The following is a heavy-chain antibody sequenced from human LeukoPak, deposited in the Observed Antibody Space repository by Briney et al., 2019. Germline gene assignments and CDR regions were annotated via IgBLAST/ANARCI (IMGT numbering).Heavy chain of an antibody. CDR3: ARVGSSGWYDYDY. Sequence: GGSLRLSCAASGFTVSSNYMSWVRQAPGKGLEWVSVIYSGGSTYYADSVKGRFTISRDNSKNTLYLQMNSLRAEDTAVYYCARVGSSGWYDYDYWGQGTLVTVSS. CDR1: GFTVSSNY. V-gene: IGHV3-66*01. D-gene: IGHD6-19*01. J-gene: IGHJ4*02. CDR2: IYSGGST.